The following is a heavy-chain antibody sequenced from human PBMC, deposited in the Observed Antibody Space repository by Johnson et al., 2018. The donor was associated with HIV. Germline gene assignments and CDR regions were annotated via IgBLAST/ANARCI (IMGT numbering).Heavy chain of an antibody. J-gene: IGHJ3*02. D-gene: IGHD3-3*01. CDR3: AREGFWSGLIAFDI. CDR1: GFTFSTYA. CDR2: IRYDGSNK. Sequence: QVQLVESGGGVVQAGRSLRLSCAASGFTFSTYAMNWVRQGPGKGLEWVAVIRYDGSNKYYADSVKGRFTISRDNSKNTLYLQMNSLRAEDTALYYCAREGFWSGLIAFDIWGQGTMVTVSS. V-gene: IGHV3-33*08.